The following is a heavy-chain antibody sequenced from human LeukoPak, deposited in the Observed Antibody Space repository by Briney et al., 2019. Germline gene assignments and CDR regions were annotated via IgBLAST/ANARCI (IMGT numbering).Heavy chain of an antibody. V-gene: IGHV1-2*06. CDR3: ARQSLRNFDY. CDR1: GYTFTGYY. J-gene: IGHJ4*02. CDR2: FNPNTGDT. Sequence: ASVKVSCKASGYTFTGYYIHYVRQALGQGLEWMGRFNPNTGDTKYAQKFQGRVTMTRDTSISTAYMELSRLRSDDTTVYYCARQSLRNFDYWGQGTLVTVSS. D-gene: IGHD5/OR15-5a*01.